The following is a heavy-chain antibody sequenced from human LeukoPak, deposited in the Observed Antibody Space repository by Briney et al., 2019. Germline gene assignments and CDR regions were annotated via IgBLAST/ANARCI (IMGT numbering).Heavy chain of an antibody. CDR2: IYYSGST. V-gene: IGHV4-34*01. CDR1: GGSFSDYF. J-gene: IGHJ4*02. Sequence: PSETLSLTCAVYGGSFSDYFWSWIRQSPGKELEWIGSIYYSGSTYYNPSLRSRVTISVDTSKNQFSLKLSSVTATDTAVYYCARHLVIIYYYFDYWGQGALVTVSS. D-gene: IGHD3-10*01. CDR3: ARHLVIIYYYFDY.